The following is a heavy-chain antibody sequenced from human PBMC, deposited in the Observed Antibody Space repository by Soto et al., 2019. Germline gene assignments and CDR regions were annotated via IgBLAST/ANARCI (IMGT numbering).Heavy chain of an antibody. CDR3: ARAITLFGVIMEFDY. J-gene: IGHJ4*02. CDR1: GFSFSHYW. CDR2: IKEDGSET. Sequence: GGSLRLSCAASGFSFSHYWMNWVRQAPGKGLEWVASIKEDGSETNYVDSVKGRFTLSRDNAKMSLYLQMNSLRAEDTALYYCARAITLFGVIMEFDYWGQGAQVTVSS. D-gene: IGHD3-3*01. V-gene: IGHV3-7*03.